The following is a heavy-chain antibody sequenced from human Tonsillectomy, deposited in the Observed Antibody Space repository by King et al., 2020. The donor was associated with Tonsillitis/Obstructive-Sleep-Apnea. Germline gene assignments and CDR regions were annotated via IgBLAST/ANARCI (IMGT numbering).Heavy chain of an antibody. V-gene: IGHV4-34*01. D-gene: IGHD3-10*01. CDR1: GESFSNNY. CDR2: NNRSGST. Sequence: VQLPQWGAGLLTPSETLSLTCAVYGESFSNNYWSWIRQSPGKGLEWIGNNNRSGSTNYNPSLKSRVTISTDTSENQFSLKLTSVTAADTAVYYCARGGGYMVRRLIIQKRDFIFKSMDVWGKGTTVTVSS. J-gene: IGHJ6*03. CDR3: ARGGGYMVRRLIIQKRDFIFKSMDV.